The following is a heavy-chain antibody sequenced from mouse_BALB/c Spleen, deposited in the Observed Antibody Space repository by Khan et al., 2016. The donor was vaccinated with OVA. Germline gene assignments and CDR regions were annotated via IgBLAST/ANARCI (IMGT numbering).Heavy chain of an antibody. V-gene: IGHV1S81*02. Sequence: QVQLKQSGAELVKPGASVKLSCKASGYTFTSYWLHWVKLRPGQGFEWIGEINPTNGGTNYNEKFKRQATLTVDKSSSTACIQLSSLTSEDSAVYYCTIGNYPYYEMDHWGQGTSVTVSS. D-gene: IGHD2-1*01. CDR2: INPTNGGT. CDR1: GYTFTSYW. CDR3: TIGNYPYYEMDH. J-gene: IGHJ4*01.